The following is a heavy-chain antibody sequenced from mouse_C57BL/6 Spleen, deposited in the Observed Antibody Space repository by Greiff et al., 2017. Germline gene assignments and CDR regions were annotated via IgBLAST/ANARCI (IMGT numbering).Heavy chain of an antibody. CDR3: ARDGGGLRQFAY. CDR2: ISDGGSYT. V-gene: IGHV5-4*01. J-gene: IGHJ3*01. D-gene: IGHD2-4*01. CDR1: GFTFSSYA. Sequence: EVQRVESGGGLVKPGGSLKLSCAASGFTFSSYAMSWVRQTPEKRLEWVATISDGGSYTYYPDNVKGRFTISRDNAKNNLYLQMSHLKSEDTAMYYCARDGGGLRQFAYWGQGTLVTVSA.